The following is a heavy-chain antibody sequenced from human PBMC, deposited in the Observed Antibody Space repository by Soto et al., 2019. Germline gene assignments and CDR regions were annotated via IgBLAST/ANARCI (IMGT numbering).Heavy chain of an antibody. D-gene: IGHD6-13*01. CDR2: ITPTSNYA. J-gene: IGHJ4*02. Sequence: QVQLVESGGGLVKPGGSLRLSCTTSGFTLSSYYMGWVRQAPGKGLEWISFITPTSNYAHYADSVKGRFTISRDNAKYSLFLQMSSLRFEDTAIYFCAKPVTPPGSFVFDHWGQGSLVTVSS. V-gene: IGHV3-11*06. CDR3: AKPVTPPGSFVFDH. CDR1: GFTLSSYY.